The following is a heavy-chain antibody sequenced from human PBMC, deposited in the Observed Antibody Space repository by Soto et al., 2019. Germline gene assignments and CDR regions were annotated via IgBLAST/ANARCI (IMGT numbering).Heavy chain of an antibody. CDR3: AREETAWPLAYGLDV. J-gene: IGHJ6*02. Sequence: GGSLRLSCEASGFSFSTYSMHWVRQAPGKGLEWVSSIGRRSDIYYADSVKGRFTISRDNAKNSVSLQMNSLRDGDTAVYYCAREETAWPLAYGLDVWGQGTTVTVSS. V-gene: IGHV3-21*01. CDR2: IGRRSDI. D-gene: IGHD2-21*02. CDR1: GFSFSTYS.